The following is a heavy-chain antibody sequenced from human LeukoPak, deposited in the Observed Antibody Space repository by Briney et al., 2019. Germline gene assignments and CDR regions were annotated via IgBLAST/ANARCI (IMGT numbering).Heavy chain of an antibody. CDR3: ARGEGRQPYYFDY. J-gene: IGHJ4*02. CDR2: IYHSGST. V-gene: IGHV4-30-2*01. Sequence: SETLSLTCAVSGGSISSGGYSWSWIRQPPGKGLEWIGYIYHSGSTYYNPSLKSRVTISVDRSKNQFSLKLSSVTAADTAVYYCARGEGRQPYYFDYWGQGTLVTVSS. CDR1: GGSISSGGYS. D-gene: IGHD6-13*01.